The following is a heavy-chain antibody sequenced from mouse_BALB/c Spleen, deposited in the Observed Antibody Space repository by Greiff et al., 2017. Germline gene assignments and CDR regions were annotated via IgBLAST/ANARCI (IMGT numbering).Heavy chain of an antibody. CDR1: GFTFSSYA. CDR2: ISSGGST. J-gene: IGHJ4*01. D-gene: IGHD2-2*01. V-gene: IGHV5-6-5*01. Sequence: EVKLMESGGGLVKPGGSLKLSCAASGFTFSSYAMSWVRQTPEKRLEWVASISSGGSTYYPDSVKGRFTISRDNARNILYLQMSSLRSEDTAMYYCARVYYGYDGTLYAMDYWGQGTSVTVSS. CDR3: ARVYYGYDGTLYAMDY.